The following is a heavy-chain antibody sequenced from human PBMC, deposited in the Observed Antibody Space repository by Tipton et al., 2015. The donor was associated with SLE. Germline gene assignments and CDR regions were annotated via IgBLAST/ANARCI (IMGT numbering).Heavy chain of an antibody. V-gene: IGHV4-59*01. Sequence: LRLSCTVSRAFIRSYYWGWIRQPPGKGMEWIGYMYNNGNTNYNPSLKSRVTISGDRKQFSLELSSVTAADTAVYYCARVIGALTITPQGLDVWGKGTTVIVSS. CDR1: RAFIRSYY. J-gene: IGHJ6*04. D-gene: IGHD3-16*01. CDR2: MYNNGNT. CDR3: ARVIGALTITPQGLDV.